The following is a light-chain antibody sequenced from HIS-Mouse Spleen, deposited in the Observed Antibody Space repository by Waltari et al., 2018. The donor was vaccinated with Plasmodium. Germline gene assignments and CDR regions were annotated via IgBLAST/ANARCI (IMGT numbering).Light chain of an antibody. CDR1: ALPKKY. J-gene: IGLJ3*02. CDR3: YSTDSSGNLRV. V-gene: IGLV3-10*01. Sequence: SYELTQPPSVSVSPGQTARITCSGDALPKKYAYWYQQKSGQAPVLGIYEDSKRPSGIPERFSGSSSGTMATLTISGAQVEDEADYYCYSTDSSGNLRVFGGGTKLTVL. CDR2: EDS.